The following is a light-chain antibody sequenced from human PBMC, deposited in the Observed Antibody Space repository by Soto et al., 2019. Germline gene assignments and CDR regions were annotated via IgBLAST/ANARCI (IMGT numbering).Light chain of an antibody. Sequence: EIVLTQSPGTLSLSPGERATLSCRASQSVSNRYLAWYQQKPGQAPRLLIYNSSNRATGIPDRFSGSGSGTDFTLTLSRLEPGDFAVYYCQQYGGSPPMTFGQGTKVETK. CDR2: NSS. CDR1: QSVSNRY. V-gene: IGKV3-20*01. CDR3: QQYGGSPPMT. J-gene: IGKJ1*01.